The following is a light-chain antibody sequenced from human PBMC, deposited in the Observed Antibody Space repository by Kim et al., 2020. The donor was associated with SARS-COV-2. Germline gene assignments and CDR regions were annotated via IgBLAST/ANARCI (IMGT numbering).Light chain of an antibody. CDR2: GAS. J-gene: IGKJ5*01. CDR1: QDIRNN. CDR3: LQDNSYPST. V-gene: IGKV1-17*01. Sequence: DIQMTQSPSSLSASVGDRVTITCRASQDIRNNLGWYQQSPGRAPKRLIYGASSLQSRVPSRFSGSGSGTEFTLTISSLQPEDFATYFCLQDNSYPSTFGQGTRLEI.